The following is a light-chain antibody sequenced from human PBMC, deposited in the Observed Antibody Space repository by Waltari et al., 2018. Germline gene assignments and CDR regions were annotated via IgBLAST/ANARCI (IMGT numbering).Light chain of an antibody. CDR3: VLYVGSGIKV. CDR2: STK. CDR1: SASVSANSY. Sequence: QTVVTQEPTLSVSPGATVTLTCGLNSASVSANSYPRWFQHTPGPAPRTLSYSTKSHSSGVPDRFSGSIVGNKAALTITGAQAEDEGLYYCVLYVGSGIKVFGGGTKLTVL. J-gene: IGLJ2*01. V-gene: IGLV8-61*01.